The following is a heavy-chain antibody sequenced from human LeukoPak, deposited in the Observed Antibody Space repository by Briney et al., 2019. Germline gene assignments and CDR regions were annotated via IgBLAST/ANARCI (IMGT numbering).Heavy chain of an antibody. V-gene: IGHV3-48*01. Sequence: GGSLRLSCAGSGFTFGTNSMSWVRQAPRKGLEWISYISSGGSTIYYADSVKGRFTISRDNAKNSLYLQMNSLRAEDTAVYYCARDGGGYSYGVAYWGQGTLVTVSS. D-gene: IGHD5-18*01. CDR3: ARDGGGYSYGVAY. J-gene: IGHJ4*02. CDR1: GFTFGTNS. CDR2: ISSGGSTI.